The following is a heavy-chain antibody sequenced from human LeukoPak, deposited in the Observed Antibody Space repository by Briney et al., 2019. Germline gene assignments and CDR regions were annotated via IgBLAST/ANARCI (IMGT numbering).Heavy chain of an antibody. CDR1: GYSFTSYW. D-gene: IGHD1-26*01. Sequence: GESLKISCKGSGYSFTSYWISWVRQMPGKGLEWMGIIYPGNPETRYSPSFQGQVTMSADKSIRTAYLQWSSLKASDTAIYYCARGVGGANDYFYGMDVWGQGTTVTVSS. CDR3: ARGVGGANDYFYGMDV. V-gene: IGHV5-51*01. J-gene: IGHJ6*02. CDR2: IYPGNPET.